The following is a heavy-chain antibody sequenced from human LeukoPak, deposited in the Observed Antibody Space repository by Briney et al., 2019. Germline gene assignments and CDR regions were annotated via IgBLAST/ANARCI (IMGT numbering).Heavy chain of an antibody. D-gene: IGHD6-13*01. CDR3: ARELAPYSSSWSVGLLGPPIAAAGQWDY. CDR2: ISGDGIIT. Sequence: PGGSLRLSCAVSGFSFSSYAMNWVRQAPGKGLEWVSVISGDGIITYYADSVKGRFTISRDNAKNSLYLQMNSLRAEDTALYYCARELAPYSSSWSVGLLGPPIAAAGQWDYWGQGTLVTVSS. CDR1: GFSFSSYA. J-gene: IGHJ4*02. V-gene: IGHV3-23*01.